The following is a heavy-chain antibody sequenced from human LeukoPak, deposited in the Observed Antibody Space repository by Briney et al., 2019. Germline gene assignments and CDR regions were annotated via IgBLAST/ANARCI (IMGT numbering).Heavy chain of an antibody. V-gene: IGHV4-34*01. CDR1: GGSFSGYY. CDR2: INHSGST. CDR3: ARGRYSYGFASKATPVDY. J-gene: IGHJ4*02. Sequence: SETLSLTCAVYGGSFSGYYWSWIRQPRGKGLEWTGEINHSGSTNYNPSLKSRVTISVDTSKNQFSLKLSSVTAADTAVYYCARGRYSYGFASKATPVDYWGQGTLVTVSS. D-gene: IGHD5-18*01.